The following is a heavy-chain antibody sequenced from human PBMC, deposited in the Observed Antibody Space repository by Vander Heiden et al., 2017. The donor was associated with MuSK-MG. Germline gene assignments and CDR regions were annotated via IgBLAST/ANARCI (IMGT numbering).Heavy chain of an antibody. J-gene: IGHJ4*02. V-gene: IGHV3-7*04. CDR2: IDQDGRER. Sequence: VQLVGPAWGLVQPGGCLRLSGVASGFNYTTYWLRWVRQGQGKGLEWVANIDQDGRERNYVDSVKCRFTISRDNAKKSVYLQMNNVVAEDTAVYDCARDQLRHGGGDFQFFHYWGQGTLVTVSS. CDR1: GFNYTTYW. CDR3: ARDQLRHGGGDFQFFHY. D-gene: IGHD2-21*02.